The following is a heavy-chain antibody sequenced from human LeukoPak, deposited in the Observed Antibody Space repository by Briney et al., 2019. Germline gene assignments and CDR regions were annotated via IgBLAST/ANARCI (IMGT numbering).Heavy chain of an antibody. CDR1: GFTFSSYN. Sequence: PGGSLRLSCAASGFTFSSYNMNWVRQAPGKGLEWVSYISSSSSTIYYADSVKGRFTISRDNAKNSLCLQMNSLRDEDTAVYYCARRGQAPWAFDIWGRGTMVTVSS. V-gene: IGHV3-48*02. CDR3: ARRGQAPWAFDI. J-gene: IGHJ3*02. CDR2: ISSSSSTI.